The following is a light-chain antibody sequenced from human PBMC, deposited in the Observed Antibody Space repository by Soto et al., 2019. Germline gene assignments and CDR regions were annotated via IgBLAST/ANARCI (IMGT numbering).Light chain of an antibody. CDR2: EVS. CDR3: SSYAGGPTNVL. Sequence: QSALTHPASVSGSPGQSITISCAGARSDVGSYNLVAWYQQHPGRVPKLMIYEVSKRPSGVSDRFSGSKSGNTASLTISGLRTEDEADYYCSSYAGGPTNVLFGGGTKVTVL. V-gene: IGLV2-23*02. CDR1: RSDVGSYNL. J-gene: IGLJ2*01.